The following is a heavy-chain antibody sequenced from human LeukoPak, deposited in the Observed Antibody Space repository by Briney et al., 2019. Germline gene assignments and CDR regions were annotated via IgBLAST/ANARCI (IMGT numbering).Heavy chain of an antibody. Sequence: PGGSLRHSCAASGFTFNNAWMSWVRQAPGKGLEWVGRIKSQTDGGTTDYAAPVKGRFTISRDDSKNTLYLQMNSLKTEDTAVYYCGGSGSYYKLDCWGQGTLVTVSS. V-gene: IGHV3-15*01. CDR3: GGSGSYYKLDC. CDR2: IKSQTDGGTT. J-gene: IGHJ4*02. D-gene: IGHD3-10*01. CDR1: GFTFNNAW.